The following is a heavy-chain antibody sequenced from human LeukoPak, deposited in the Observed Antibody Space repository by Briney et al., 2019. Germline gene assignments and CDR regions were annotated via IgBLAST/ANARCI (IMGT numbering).Heavy chain of an antibody. CDR1: GGSFSGYY. D-gene: IGHD1-26*01. V-gene: IGHV4-34*01. Sequence: PSETLSLTCAVYGGSFSGYYWSWIRQPPGKGLEWIGEINHSGSTNYNPSLKSRVTISVDTSKNQFSLKLSSVTAADTAVYYCARAPPVGATHFDYWGQGTLVTVSS. CDR2: INHSGST. J-gene: IGHJ4*02. CDR3: ARAPPVGATHFDY.